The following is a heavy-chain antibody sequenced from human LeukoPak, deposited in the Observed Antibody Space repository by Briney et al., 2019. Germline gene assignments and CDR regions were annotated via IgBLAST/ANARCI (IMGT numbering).Heavy chain of an antibody. V-gene: IGHV3-23*01. D-gene: IGHD6-19*01. J-gene: IGHJ4*02. CDR1: GFTFSSYA. Sequence: GGSLRLSCAASGFTFSSYAMSWVRQAPGKGLEWVSAISGSGGSTYYADSVKGRFTISRDNSKNTPYLQMNSLRAEDTAVYYCAKTYGSSGWQYYFDYWGQGTLFTVSS. CDR2: ISGSGGST. CDR3: AKTYGSSGWQYYFDY.